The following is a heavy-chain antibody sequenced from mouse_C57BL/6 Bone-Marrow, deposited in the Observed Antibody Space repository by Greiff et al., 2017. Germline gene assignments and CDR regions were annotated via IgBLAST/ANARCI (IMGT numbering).Heavy chain of an antibody. CDR2: IYPGDGDT. V-gene: IGHV1-82*01. CDR1: GYAFSSSW. CDR3: ARETGGRRGGRYYAMDY. J-gene: IGHJ4*01. Sequence: QVQLQQSGPELVKPGASVKISCKASGYAFSSSWMNWVKQRPGKGLEWIGRIYPGDGDTNYNGKFKGKATLTADKSSSPAYMQLSSLTSEDSAVYFCARETGGRRGGRYYAMDYWGQGTSVTVSS. D-gene: IGHD1-1*02.